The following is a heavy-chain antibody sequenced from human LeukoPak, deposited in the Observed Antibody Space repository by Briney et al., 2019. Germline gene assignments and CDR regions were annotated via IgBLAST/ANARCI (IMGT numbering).Heavy chain of an antibody. CDR2: ISSSGSTI. CDR1: GFTFSSYE. J-gene: IGHJ3*02. V-gene: IGHV3-48*03. Sequence: PGGSLRLSCAVSGFTFSSYEMNWVRQAPGKGLEWVSYISSSGSTIYYADSVKGRFTISRDNAKNSLYLQMNSLRAEDTAVYYCARAPISWNSVGAFDIWGQGTMVTVSP. D-gene: IGHD1-7*01. CDR3: ARAPISWNSVGAFDI.